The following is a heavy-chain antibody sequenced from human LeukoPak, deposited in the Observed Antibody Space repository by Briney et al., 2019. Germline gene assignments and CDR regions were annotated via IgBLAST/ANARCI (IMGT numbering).Heavy chain of an antibody. J-gene: IGHJ4*02. CDR3: ANLDVAGPDY. D-gene: IGHD6-19*01. V-gene: IGHV3-30*02. CDR1: GFTFSSYG. CDR2: ITYNGNNK. Sequence: GGSLRLSCAASGFTFSSYGMHWVRQAPGKGLEWVAFITYNGNNKYYADSMKGRFTISRDNSKNTLYLQINSLRGEDTAVYYCANLDVAGPDYWGQGTLVTVSS.